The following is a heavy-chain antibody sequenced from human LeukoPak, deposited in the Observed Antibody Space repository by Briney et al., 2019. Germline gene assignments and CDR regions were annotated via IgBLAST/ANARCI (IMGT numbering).Heavy chain of an antibody. CDR2: IYPGDSDT. D-gene: IGHD7-27*01. CDR1: GYSFTSYW. Sequence: GESLKISCKGSGYSFTSYWIGWVRPMPGKGLEWMGIIYPGDSDTRYSPSFQGQVTISADKSISTAYLQWSSLKASDTAMYYCARVLGKGYYYYYMDVWGKGTTVTVCS. J-gene: IGHJ6*03. V-gene: IGHV5-51*01. CDR3: ARVLGKGYYYYYMDV.